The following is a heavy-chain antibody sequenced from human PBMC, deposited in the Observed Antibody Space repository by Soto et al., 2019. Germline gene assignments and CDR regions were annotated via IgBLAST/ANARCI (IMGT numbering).Heavy chain of an antibody. D-gene: IGHD1-1*01. CDR1: GYTFTSYA. V-gene: IGHV1-18*01. J-gene: IGHJ5*02. CDR3: ARDEAYKWNDGGWFDP. CDR2: ISAYNGNT. Sequence: QVQLVQSGAEVKKPGASVKVSCKASGYTFTSYAISWVRQASGQGLEGMGWISAYNGNTKYTQKLQGRVTMTTDTSTSTAYMELRSLRSDDTAVYYCARDEAYKWNDGGWFDPWGQGTLVTVSS.